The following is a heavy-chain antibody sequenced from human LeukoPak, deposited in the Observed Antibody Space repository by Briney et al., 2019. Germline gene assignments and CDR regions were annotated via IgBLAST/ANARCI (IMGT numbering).Heavy chain of an antibody. CDR3: ARRAGCSSTSCYCDY. V-gene: IGHV4-39*01. CDR1: GGSISPYY. D-gene: IGHD2-2*01. J-gene: IGHJ4*02. CDR2: IYYSGST. Sequence: SETLSLTCTVSGGSISPYYWSWIRQPPGKGLEWIGSIYYSGSTYYNPSLKSRVTISVDTSKNQFSLKLSSVTAADTAVYYCARRAGCSSTSCYCDYWGQGTLVTVSS.